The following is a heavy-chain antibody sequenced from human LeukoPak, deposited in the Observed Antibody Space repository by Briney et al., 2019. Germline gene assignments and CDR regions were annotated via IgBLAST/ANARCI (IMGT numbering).Heavy chain of an antibody. V-gene: IGHV3-7*01. CDR3: AKDLPASGWFS. J-gene: IGHJ5*02. D-gene: IGHD6-19*01. Sequence: GGSLRLSCAASGFTFSNLWMSWARQAPGKGLEWLANIKQDGSQKNYVNSVRGRFTISRDNAKNSLYLQMNSLRAEDTAIYYCAKDLPASGWFSWGQGTLVTVSS. CDR1: GFTFSNLW. CDR2: IKQDGSQK.